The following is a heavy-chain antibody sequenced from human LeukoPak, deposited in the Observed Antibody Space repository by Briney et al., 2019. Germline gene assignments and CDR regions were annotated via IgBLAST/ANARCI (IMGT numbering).Heavy chain of an antibody. J-gene: IGHJ4*02. D-gene: IGHD6-6*01. V-gene: IGHV1-8*01. CDR1: GYTFTSYG. CDR3: ARGERGSSAIDY. Sequence: ASVKVSCKASGYTFTSYGINWVRQATGQGLEWMGWMNPNSGNTGYAQKFQGRVTMTRNTSISTAYMELSSLRSEDTAVYYCARGERGSSAIDYWGQGTLVTVSS. CDR2: MNPNSGNT.